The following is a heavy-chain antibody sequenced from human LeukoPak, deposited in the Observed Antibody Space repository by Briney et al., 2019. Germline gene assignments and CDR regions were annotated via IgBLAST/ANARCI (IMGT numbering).Heavy chain of an antibody. V-gene: IGHV3-33*01. D-gene: IGHD2-2*01. Sequence: QPGGSLRLSCAASGFTFSSYGMHWVRQAPGKGLEWVAATWYDGSNKYYADSVKGRFTISRDNSKNTLYLQMNRLRAEDTAVYFCARGGHCSTTNCSNYDGMDVWGQGTTLTVSS. J-gene: IGHJ6*02. CDR3: ARGGHCSTTNCSNYDGMDV. CDR2: TWYDGSNK. CDR1: GFTFSSYG.